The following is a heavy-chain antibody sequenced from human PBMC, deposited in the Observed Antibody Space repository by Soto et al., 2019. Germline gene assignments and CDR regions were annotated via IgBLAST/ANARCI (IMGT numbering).Heavy chain of an antibody. D-gene: IGHD3-10*01. V-gene: IGHV1-69*04. CDR1: GGTFSSYT. J-gene: IGHJ5*02. Sequence: ASVKVSCKASGGTFSSYTISWVRQAPGQGLEWMGRIIPILGIANYAQKFQGRVTITADKSTSTAYMELSSLRSEDTAVYYCAREVHYYGSGSYFAEFDPWGQGTLVTVSS. CDR3: AREVHYYGSGSYFAEFDP. CDR2: IIPILGIA.